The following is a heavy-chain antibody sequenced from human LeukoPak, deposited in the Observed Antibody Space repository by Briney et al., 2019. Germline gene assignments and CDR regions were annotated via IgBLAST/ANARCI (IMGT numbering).Heavy chain of an antibody. Sequence: ASVKVSCKASGGTFSSYAISWVRQAPGQGLEWMGGIIPIFGTANYAQKFQGRVTITADESTSTAYMELSSLRSEDTAVYYCASAKSFDSSSWSKDYWGQGTLVTVSS. V-gene: IGHV1-69*13. CDR3: ASAKSFDSSSWSKDY. CDR1: GGTFSSYA. D-gene: IGHD6-13*01. J-gene: IGHJ4*02. CDR2: IIPIFGTA.